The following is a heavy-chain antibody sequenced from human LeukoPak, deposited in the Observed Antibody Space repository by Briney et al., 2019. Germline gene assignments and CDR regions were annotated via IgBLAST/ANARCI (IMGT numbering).Heavy chain of an antibody. V-gene: IGHV4-34*01. J-gene: IGHJ5*02. D-gene: IGHD2-15*01. CDR2: INHSGST. CDR1: GGSFSGYY. Sequence: PSETLSLTCAVYGGSFSGYYWSWIRHPPGRGRECIGEINHSGSTNYNPSLKSRVTISVDTSKNQFSLKLSSVTAADTAVYSCARGSVVVAANNWFDPWGQGTLVTVSS. CDR3: ARGSVVVAANNWFDP.